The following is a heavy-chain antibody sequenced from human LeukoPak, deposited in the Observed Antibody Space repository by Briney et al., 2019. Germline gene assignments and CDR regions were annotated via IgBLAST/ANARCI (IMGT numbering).Heavy chain of an antibody. D-gene: IGHD6-13*01. J-gene: IGHJ5*02. CDR3: ARVPVPYSSSWYNPEGWFGP. CDR2: IYTSGST. Sequence: SETLSLTCTVSGGSISSGGYYWSWIRQPAGKGLEWIGRIYTSGSTNYNPSLKSRVTISVDTSKNQFSLKLSSVTAADTAVYYCARVPVPYSSSWYNPEGWFGPWGQGTLVTVSS. V-gene: IGHV4-61*02. CDR1: GGSISSGGYY.